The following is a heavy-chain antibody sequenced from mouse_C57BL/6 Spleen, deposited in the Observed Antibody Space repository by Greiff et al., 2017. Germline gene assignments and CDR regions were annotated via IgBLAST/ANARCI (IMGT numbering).Heavy chain of an antibody. D-gene: IGHD2-14*01. J-gene: IGHJ2*01. CDR1: GYTFTSYW. CDR2: IDPSDSYT. Sequence: VQLQQPGAELVMPGASVKLSCKASGYTFTSYWMHWVKQRPGPGLEWIGEIDPSDSYTNYNQKFKGKSTLTVDKSSSAAYMQLSSLTSEDSAVYYCARWGGGVRFDYWGQGTTLTVSS. V-gene: IGHV1-69*01. CDR3: ARWGGGVRFDY.